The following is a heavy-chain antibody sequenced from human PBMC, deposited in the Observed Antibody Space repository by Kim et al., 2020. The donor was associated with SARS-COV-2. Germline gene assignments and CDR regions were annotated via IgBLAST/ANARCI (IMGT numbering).Heavy chain of an antibody. D-gene: IGHD6-13*01. J-gene: IGHJ5*02. Sequence: GGSLRLSCAASGFTFSGSAMHLVRQASGKGLEWVGRIRSKANSYATAYAASVKGRFTISRDDSKNTAYLQMNSLKTEDTAVYYCTRHTDNQNSSRELNWFDPWGQGTLVTVSS. CDR3: TRHTDNQNSSRELNWFDP. CDR2: IRSKANSYAT. CDR1: GFTFSGSA. V-gene: IGHV3-73*01.